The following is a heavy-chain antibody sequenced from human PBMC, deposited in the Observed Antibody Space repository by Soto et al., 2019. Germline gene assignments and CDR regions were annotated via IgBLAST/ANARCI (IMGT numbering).Heavy chain of an antibody. J-gene: IGHJ6*02. CDR1: GYTFTSYG. D-gene: IGHD3-3*01. Sequence: GASVKVSCKASGYTFTSYGISWVRQAPGQGLEWMGWISAYNGNTNYAQKLQGRVTMTTDTSTSTAYMELRSLRYDDTAVYYCAREILRFLELLRPDDYYYGMDVCGQPTTVPVS. V-gene: IGHV1-18*04. CDR3: AREILRFLELLRPDDYYYGMDV. CDR2: ISAYNGNT.